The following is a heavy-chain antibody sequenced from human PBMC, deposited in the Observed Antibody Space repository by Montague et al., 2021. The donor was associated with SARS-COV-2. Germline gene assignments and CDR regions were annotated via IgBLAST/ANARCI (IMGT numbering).Heavy chain of an antibody. V-gene: IGHV4-34*01. CDR2: INHSGST. CDR1: GGSLSGYY. J-gene: IGHJ5*02. Sequence: SETLSLTCAVYGGSLSGYYWAWIRQTPAKGLEWIGEINHSGSTNYNPSLKSRLTISVDTSKKQFSLKLNSMTAADTAVYYCARGADDDFCSGFLSYKWIDPWGQGTTVTVSS. D-gene: IGHD2-15*01. CDR3: ARGADDDFCSGFLSYKWIDP.